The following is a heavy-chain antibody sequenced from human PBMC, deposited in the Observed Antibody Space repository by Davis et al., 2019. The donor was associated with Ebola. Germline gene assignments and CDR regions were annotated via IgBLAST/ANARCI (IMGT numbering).Heavy chain of an antibody. J-gene: IGHJ4*02. CDR1: GYNFPNYW. V-gene: IGHV5-51*01. CDR2: IYPTDSDT. Sequence: GGSLRLSCKGSGYNFPNYWIAWVRQMHGKGLDWMGIIYPTDSDTRYSPSFQGQVTISADKSMSTAYLQWSSLKAPDTAMYYCARPYGGNSYFDYWGQGTLVTVSS. CDR3: ARPYGGNSYFDY. D-gene: IGHD4-23*01.